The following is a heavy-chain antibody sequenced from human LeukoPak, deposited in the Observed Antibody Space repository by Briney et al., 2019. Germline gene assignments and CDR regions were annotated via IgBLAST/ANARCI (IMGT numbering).Heavy chain of an antibody. Sequence: GGSLRLSCTASGFTFSVTWMSWVRQAPGRGLEWVGRFKSKVAGGTTVYAAPVAGRFTISRDDSKNMLYLQMNSLKTEDTGVYYCTRGAPQADVFDIWGQGTMVTVSS. V-gene: IGHV3-15*01. D-gene: IGHD1-26*01. CDR3: TRGAPQADVFDI. CDR2: FKSKVAGGTT. J-gene: IGHJ3*02. CDR1: GFTFSVTW.